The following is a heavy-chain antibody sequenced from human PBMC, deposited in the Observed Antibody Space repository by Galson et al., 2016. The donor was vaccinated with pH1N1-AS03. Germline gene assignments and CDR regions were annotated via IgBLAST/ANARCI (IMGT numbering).Heavy chain of an antibody. CDR3: ARDTSTTATTHFDC. CDR2: IIPVLGIT. CDR1: GDTFSSDA. V-gene: IGHV1-69*04. J-gene: IGHJ4*02. Sequence: SVKVSCKASGDTFSSDAISWVRQAPGQGLEWMGRIIPVLGITDYAQKFQGRVTITADKSTSTAYMELSSLRSEDTAVYYCARDTSTTATTHFDCWGQGTLVTISS. D-gene: IGHD4-17*01.